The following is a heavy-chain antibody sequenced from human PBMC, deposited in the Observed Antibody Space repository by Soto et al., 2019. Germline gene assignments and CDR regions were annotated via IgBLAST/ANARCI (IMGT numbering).Heavy chain of an antibody. D-gene: IGHD6-13*01. CDR3: ARAGIAAAAVDY. V-gene: IGHV4-59*01. Sequence: NPSLTFTVSVGSISSYYWSWIRQPPGKGLEWIGYIYYSGSTNYNPSLKSRVTISVDTSKNQFSLKLSSVTAADTAVYYCARAGIAAAAVDYWGQGTPVTVS. CDR2: IYYSGST. CDR1: VGSISSYY. J-gene: IGHJ4*02.